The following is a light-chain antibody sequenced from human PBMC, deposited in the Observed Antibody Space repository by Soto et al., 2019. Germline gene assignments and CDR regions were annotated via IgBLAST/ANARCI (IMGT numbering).Light chain of an antibody. V-gene: IGKV3-15*01. CDR3: QQYNDWPPLT. CDR1: QSVTSN. Sequence: EIVMTQSPATLSVSPGERVTLSCRASQSVTSNLAWYQQKPGQAPRLVIYGASTRATGIPARFSGSGSGTEFTLTISSLQSEDFAVYYCQQYNDWPPLTFGGGTSVEIK. CDR2: GAS. J-gene: IGKJ4*01.